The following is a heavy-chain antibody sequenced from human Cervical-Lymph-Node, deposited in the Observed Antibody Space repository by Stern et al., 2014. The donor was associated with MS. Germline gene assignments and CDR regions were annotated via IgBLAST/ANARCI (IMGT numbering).Heavy chain of an antibody. J-gene: IGHJ3*02. V-gene: IGHV3-7*01. CDR2: IMQDGNEK. CDR1: GFTFSHHW. CDR3: AGIMIAYSNAFDI. Sequence: EVQLVESGGGLVPPGGSLRLSCATSGFTFSHHWMSWVRQAPGKGLEWVANIMQDGNEKYYVDSVRGRFTISRDNAENSLTLQMHSLRDEDTALYYCAGIMIAYSNAFDIWGRGTMVTVSS. D-gene: IGHD3-16*01.